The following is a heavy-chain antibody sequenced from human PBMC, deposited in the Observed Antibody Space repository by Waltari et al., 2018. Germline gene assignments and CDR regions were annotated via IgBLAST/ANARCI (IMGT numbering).Heavy chain of an antibody. Sequence: EVQLLESGGGLVQPGGSLRLSCAASGFTFSSYAMSWVRQAPGKGLEWVSAISGSCGSTYYADSVKGRFIIARDNSKNTLYLQMNSLRAEDTAVYYCAKDRGGRNWFDPWGQGTLVTVSS. J-gene: IGHJ5*02. V-gene: IGHV3-23*01. D-gene: IGHD3-10*01. CDR1: GFTFSSYA. CDR2: ISGSCGST. CDR3: AKDRGGRNWFDP.